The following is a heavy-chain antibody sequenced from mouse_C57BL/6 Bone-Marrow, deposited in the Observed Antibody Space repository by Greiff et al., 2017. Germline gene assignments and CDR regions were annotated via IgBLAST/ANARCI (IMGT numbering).Heavy chain of an antibody. J-gene: IGHJ1*03. CDR1: GFTFSSYA. V-gene: IGHV5-4*01. CDR2: ISDGGSYT. Sequence: EVHLVESGGGLVKPGGSLKLSCAASGFTFSSYAMSWVRQTPEKRLEWVATISDGGSYTYYPDNVKGRFTISRDNAKNNLYLQMSHLKSEDTAMYYCAREFITTVVADWYFDVWGTGTTVTVSS. CDR3: AREFITTVVADWYFDV. D-gene: IGHD1-1*01.